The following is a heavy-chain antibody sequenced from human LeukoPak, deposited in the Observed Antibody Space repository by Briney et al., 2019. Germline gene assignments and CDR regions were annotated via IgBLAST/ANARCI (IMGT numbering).Heavy chain of an antibody. V-gene: IGHV3-7*03. CDR2: INHNGNVD. CDR1: GFTFSSYW. D-gene: IGHD3-16*01. Sequence: GGSLRLSCAASGFTFSSYWMNWARRAPGKGLEWVASINHNGNVDYYVDSVKGRFTISRDNAKNSLYLQMSNLRAEDTAVYFCARGGGLDVWGQGATVTVSS. CDR3: ARGGGLDV. J-gene: IGHJ6*02.